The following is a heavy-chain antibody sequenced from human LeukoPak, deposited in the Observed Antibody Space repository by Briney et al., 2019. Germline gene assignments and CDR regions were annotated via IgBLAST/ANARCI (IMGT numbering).Heavy chain of an antibody. Sequence: SETLSLTCTVSGGSISSGGYYWSWIRQPPGKGLEWIGYIYYSGSTNYNPSLKSRVTISVDTSKNQFSLKLSSVTAADTAVYYCAREGISMTTVDYYGMDVWGQGTTVTVSS. CDR3: AREGISMTTVDYYGMDV. CDR1: GGSISSGGYY. V-gene: IGHV4-61*08. CDR2: IYYSGST. D-gene: IGHD4-11*01. J-gene: IGHJ6*02.